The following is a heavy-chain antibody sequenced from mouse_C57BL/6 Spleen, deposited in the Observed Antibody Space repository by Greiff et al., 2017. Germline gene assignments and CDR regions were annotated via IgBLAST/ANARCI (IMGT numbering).Heavy chain of an antibody. V-gene: IGHV1-69*01. D-gene: IGHD1-1*01. CDR3: ARAGYYGSSAFAY. CDR1: GYTFTSYW. Sequence: QVQLQQPGAELVMPGASVKLSCKASGYTFTSYWLHWVKQRPGQGLEWIGEIDPSDSYTNYNQQFKGKSTLTVDKSSSTAYMQLSSLTSEDSAVYYCARAGYYGSSAFAYWGQGTLVTVSA. CDR2: IDPSDSYT. J-gene: IGHJ3*01.